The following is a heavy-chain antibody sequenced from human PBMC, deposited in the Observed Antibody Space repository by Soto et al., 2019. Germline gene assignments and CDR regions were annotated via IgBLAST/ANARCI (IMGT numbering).Heavy chain of an antibody. CDR1: GGSLINYY. J-gene: IGHJ5*02. Sequence: SETLSLTCTVSGGSLINYYWSWIRQPPGRGLEWIGYIYYAGSTTYNPSHKSRVTISLDTSKNQFSLELSSVTAADTAVYYCARLGGYYQALTAWGQGTLVTVSS. CDR2: IYYAGST. V-gene: IGHV4-59*08. CDR3: ARLGGYYQALTA. D-gene: IGHD3-3*01.